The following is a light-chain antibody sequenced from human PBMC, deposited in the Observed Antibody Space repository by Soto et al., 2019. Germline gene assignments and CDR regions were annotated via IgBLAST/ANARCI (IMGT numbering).Light chain of an antibody. CDR2: EVS. CDR3: PSYAGSNIWV. Sequence: QSALTQPPSASGSPGQSVTISCTGTSSDVGAYNYVSWYQQYPGKAPKLMIYEVSKRPSGVPDHFSGSKSGTTASLTVSGLQPEDEADYYCPSYAGSNIWVFGGGTKVTVL. J-gene: IGLJ3*02. V-gene: IGLV2-8*01. CDR1: SSDVGAYNY.